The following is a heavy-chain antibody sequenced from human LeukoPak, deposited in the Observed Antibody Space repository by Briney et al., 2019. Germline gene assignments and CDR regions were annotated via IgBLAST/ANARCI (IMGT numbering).Heavy chain of an antibody. V-gene: IGHV3-64D*09. J-gene: IGHJ4*02. CDR3: VKDGRVVAATPFDY. CDR1: GFTFSSYT. CDR2: ISSNGGST. Sequence: GGSLRLSCAASGFTFSSYTMHWVRQVPGKGLEYVSAISSNGGSTYYADSVKGRFTISRDNSKNTLYLQMSSLRAEDTAVYYCVKDGRVVAATPFDYWGQGTLVTVSS. D-gene: IGHD2-15*01.